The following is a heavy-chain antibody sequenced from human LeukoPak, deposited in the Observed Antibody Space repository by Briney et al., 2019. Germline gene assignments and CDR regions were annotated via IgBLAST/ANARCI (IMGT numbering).Heavy chain of an antibody. J-gene: IGHJ4*02. CDR1: GYTLTELS. V-gene: IGHV1-24*01. Sequence: ASVRVSCKVSGYTLTELSMHWVRQAPGKGLEWMGGFNPEDGETIYAQKSQGRVTMTEDTSTDTAYMELSSLRSEDTAVYYCATALGGSGSLYWGQGTLVTVSS. CDR2: FNPEDGET. D-gene: IGHD5-12*01. CDR3: ATALGGSGSLY.